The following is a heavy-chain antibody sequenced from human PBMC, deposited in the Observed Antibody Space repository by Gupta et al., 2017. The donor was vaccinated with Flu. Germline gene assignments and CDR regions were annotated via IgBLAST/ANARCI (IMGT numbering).Heavy chain of an antibody. J-gene: IGHJ6*03. D-gene: IGHD3-16*01. CDR1: GVTCSASA. Sequence: EVQLVASGGGLVQPGGSLKLSCAASGVTCSASAMHWVRQTSGKGLEWVGRIRSKANSYATAYAASVKGWFTISRDDSKNTAYLQMNSLKTEDTAVYYCTSPGGDRYYYYYYMDVWGKGTTVTVSS. V-gene: IGHV3-73*02. CDR2: IRSKANSYAT. CDR3: TSPGGDRYYYYYYMDV.